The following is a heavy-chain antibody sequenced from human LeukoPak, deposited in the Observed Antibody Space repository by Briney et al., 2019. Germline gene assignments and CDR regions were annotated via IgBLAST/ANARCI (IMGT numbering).Heavy chain of an antibody. CDR1: GFTFSSYS. CDR3: AKGYYDYVWGSYYFDY. V-gene: IGHV3-23*01. Sequence: PGGSLRLSCAASGFTFSSYSMNWVRQAPGKGLEWVSAISGSGGSTYYADSVKSRFTISRDNSRDTLYLQMNSLRAEDTAVYYCAKGYYDYVWGSYYFDYWGQGTLVTVSS. J-gene: IGHJ4*02. D-gene: IGHD3-16*01. CDR2: ISGSGGST.